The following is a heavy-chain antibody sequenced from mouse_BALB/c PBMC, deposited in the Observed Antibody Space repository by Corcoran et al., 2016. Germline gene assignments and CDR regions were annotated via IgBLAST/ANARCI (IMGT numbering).Heavy chain of an antibody. D-gene: IGHD1-1*01. CDR3: TRWDYGSSSSFAY. Sequence: QVQLQPSGAELVKPGASVNLSCKASGYTFTSYYMYWVKQRPGQGLEWIGEINPSNGGTNFNEKFKSKATLTVDKSSSTAYMQLSSLTSEDSAVYYCTRWDYGSSSSFAYWGQGTLVTVSA. CDR2: INPSNGGT. J-gene: IGHJ3*01. CDR1: GYTFTSYY. V-gene: IGHV1S81*02.